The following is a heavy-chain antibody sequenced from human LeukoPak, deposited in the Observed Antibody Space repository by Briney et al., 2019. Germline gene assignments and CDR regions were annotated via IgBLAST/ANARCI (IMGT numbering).Heavy chain of an antibody. V-gene: IGHV4-4*07. Sequence: PSETLSLTCTVSGGSISSYYWSWIRQPAGKGLEWIGRIYTSGSTNYNPSLKSRVTMSVDTSKNQFSLKLSSVTAADTAVYYCARGPPDYYGSGSYLSFDYWGQGTLVTVSP. D-gene: IGHD3-10*01. J-gene: IGHJ4*02. CDR2: IYTSGST. CDR3: ARGPPDYYGSGSYLSFDY. CDR1: GGSISSYY.